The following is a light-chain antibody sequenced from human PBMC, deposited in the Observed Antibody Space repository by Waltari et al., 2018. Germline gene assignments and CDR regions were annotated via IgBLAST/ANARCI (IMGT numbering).Light chain of an antibody. CDR1: SPNIGKHY. CDR2: DNY. J-gene: IGLJ1*01. CDR3: GTWDSSLSAGV. Sequence: QSVLTQPPSVSAAAGPEATISLPGSSPNIGKHYGSWYTQFPGTTPKLLIYDNYKRPSGIPDRVSGSKSGTSVTLGITGLQTGDEADYYCGTWDSSLSAGVFGTGTKVTVL. V-gene: IGLV1-51*01.